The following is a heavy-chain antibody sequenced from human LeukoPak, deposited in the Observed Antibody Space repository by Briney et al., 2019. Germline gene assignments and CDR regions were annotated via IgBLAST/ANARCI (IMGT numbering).Heavy chain of an antibody. V-gene: IGHV4-39*01. CDR3: ARLNYYDSSGYYPYWFDS. J-gene: IGHJ5*01. Sequence: PSETLSLTCTVSGGSISSSSYYWGWIRQPPGKGLEWIGSIYYSGSTYYNPSLKSRVTISVDTSKNQFSLKLSSVTAADTAVYYCARLNYYDSSGYYPYWFDSWGQGTLVTVSS. D-gene: IGHD3-22*01. CDR1: GGSISSSSYY. CDR2: IYYSGST.